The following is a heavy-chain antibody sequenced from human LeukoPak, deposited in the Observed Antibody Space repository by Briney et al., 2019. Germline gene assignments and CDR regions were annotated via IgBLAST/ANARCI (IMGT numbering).Heavy chain of an antibody. CDR2: ISSSSSYI. J-gene: IGHJ6*03. V-gene: IGHV3-21*01. CDR3: AREPRIPYCSSTSCYYYYYYYYMDV. Sequence: GGSLRLSCAASGFTFSSYSMNWVRQAPGKGLEWVSSISSSSSYIYYADSVKGRFTISRDNAKNSLYLQMNSLRAEDTAVYYCAREPRIPYCSSTSCYYYYYYYYMDVWGKGTTVTVSS. CDR1: GFTFSSYS. D-gene: IGHD2-2*01.